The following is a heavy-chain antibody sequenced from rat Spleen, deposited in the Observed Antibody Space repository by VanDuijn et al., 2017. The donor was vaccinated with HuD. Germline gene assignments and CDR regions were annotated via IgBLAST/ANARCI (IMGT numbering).Heavy chain of an antibody. Sequence: EVQLVESDGGLVQPGRSLKLSCAASGFTFSDYYMAWVRQAPTKGLEWVAPITFDGSSTYYRDSVKGRFTISRDNAKSTLYLQMNSLRSEDTATYYCTRGSDWYFDFGGPGTMVTVSS. CDR3: TRGSDWYFDF. D-gene: IGHD5-1*01. CDR2: ITFDGSST. CDR1: GFTFSDYY. V-gene: IGHV5-29*01. J-gene: IGHJ1*01.